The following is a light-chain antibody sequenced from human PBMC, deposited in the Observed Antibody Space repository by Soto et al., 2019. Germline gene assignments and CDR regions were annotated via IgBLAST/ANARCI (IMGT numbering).Light chain of an antibody. V-gene: IGLV2-8*01. CDR2: EVS. Sequence: QSGLTQPPSASGSPGQSVTISCTGNSSDVGGYNYVSWYQQHPGKAPKLMIYEVSKRPSGVPDRFSGSKSGNTASLTVSGLQAEDEADYYCSSYAGSNNLGVFGTGTKVPVL. CDR3: SSYAGSNNLGV. J-gene: IGLJ1*01. CDR1: SSDVGGYNY.